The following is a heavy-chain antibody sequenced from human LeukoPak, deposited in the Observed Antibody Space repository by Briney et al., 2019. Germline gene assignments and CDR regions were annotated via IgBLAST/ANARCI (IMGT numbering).Heavy chain of an antibody. CDR3: VRDGGRTNPYDC. V-gene: IGHV3-74*01. CDR2: ISPDGRNI. CDR1: AYTLSDYG. D-gene: IGHD3-16*01. Sequence: GGSLRLSCAASAYTLSDYGMKWVRQAPGKGPVWVSHISPDGRNIAYADSVKGRFTISRDRAKNTLYLQMNSLRVGDTAVYYCVRDGGRTNPYDCWGQGTLVTVSS. J-gene: IGHJ4*02.